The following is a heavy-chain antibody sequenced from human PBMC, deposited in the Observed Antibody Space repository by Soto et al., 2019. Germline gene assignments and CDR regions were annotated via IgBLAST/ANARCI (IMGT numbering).Heavy chain of an antibody. CDR1: GFVVNRNY. Sequence: PGGSLRLSCATSGFVVNRNYMHWVRQARGKGLEWVSVMYSDGKTYYGESVKGRFTISRDNSKNTVFLHMKSLRAEDTAVYYCARSPYCGTECNSGYLDFWGQGSLVTVSS. V-gene: IGHV3-53*01. D-gene: IGHD2-21*01. J-gene: IGHJ4*02. CDR2: MYSDGKT. CDR3: ARSPYCGTECNSGYLDF.